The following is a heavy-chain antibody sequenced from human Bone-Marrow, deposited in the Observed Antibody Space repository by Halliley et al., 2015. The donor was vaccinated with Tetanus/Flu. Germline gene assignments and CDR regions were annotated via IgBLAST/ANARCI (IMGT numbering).Heavy chain of an antibody. Sequence: VQLVQSGAEVEKPGASVKVSCKASGYSFIDYDINWVRQATGQGLEWMGWMNPKSGNTGYAQKFQGRVSMTRSTSRATAYMELTTLTSDDTAVYYCARRPGGNCSLAYWGQGTLITVSS. D-gene: IGHD2-15*01. CDR1: GYSFIDYD. V-gene: IGHV1-8*01. CDR2: MNPKSGNT. CDR3: ARRPGGNCSLAY. J-gene: IGHJ4*02.